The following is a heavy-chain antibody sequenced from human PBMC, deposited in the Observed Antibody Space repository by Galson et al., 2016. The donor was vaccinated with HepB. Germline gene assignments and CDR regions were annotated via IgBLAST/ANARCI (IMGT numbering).Heavy chain of an antibody. V-gene: IGHV1-46*01. J-gene: IGHJ4*02. D-gene: IGHD1-26*01. CDR3: ARDGHKWDFDY. Sequence: SVKVSCKASGYTFTTFYVHWVRQAPGQGLEWIGRIMPDDGSTIYAQNFQGRVTVTGDTSTSTVYMELSSLTSGDTAVYYCARDGHKWDFDYWGQGSLVTVSS. CDR2: IMPDDGST. CDR1: GYTFTTFY.